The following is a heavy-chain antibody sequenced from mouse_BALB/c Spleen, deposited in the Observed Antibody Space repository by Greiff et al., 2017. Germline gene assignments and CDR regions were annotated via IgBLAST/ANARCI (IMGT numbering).Heavy chain of an antibody. V-gene: IGHV1-54*01. D-gene: IGHD3-1*01. CDR1: GYAFTNYL. Sequence: QVQLQQSGAELVRPGTSVKVSCKASGYAFTNYLIEWVKQRPGQGLEWIGVINPGSGGTNYNEKFKGKATLTADKSSSTAYMQLSSLTSDDSAVYISARRAARAMDYWGQGTSVTVSS. CDR2: INPGSGGT. J-gene: IGHJ4*01. CDR3: ARRAARAMDY.